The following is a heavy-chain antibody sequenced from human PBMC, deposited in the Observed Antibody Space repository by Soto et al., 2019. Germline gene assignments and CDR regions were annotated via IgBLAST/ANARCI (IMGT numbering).Heavy chain of an antibody. D-gene: IGHD1-26*01. CDR1: GYTPTNYD. J-gene: IGHJ4*02. Sequence: QVPLVQSGAEVKKPGASVTVSCKTSGYTPTNYDIGWVRQAPGQGLEWMGWISAYNGNTNSAHKLQCRLSMTTDTSARPAYIELRSLRSDDTAVYYCARALYRSGTYYAFDNWGQGTLVSVSS. CDR3: ARALYRSGTYYAFDN. CDR2: ISAYNGNT. V-gene: IGHV1-18*01.